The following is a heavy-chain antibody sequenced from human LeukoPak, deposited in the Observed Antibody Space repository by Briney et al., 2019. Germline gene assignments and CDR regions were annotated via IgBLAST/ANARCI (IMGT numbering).Heavy chain of an antibody. V-gene: IGHV4-61*01. CDR1: GGSISSSSYY. D-gene: IGHD5-24*01. CDR3: AREMEMDDAFDI. J-gene: IGHJ3*02. CDR2: IYYSGST. Sequence: SETLSLTCTVSGGSISSSSYYWGWIRQPPGKGLEWIGYIYYSGSTNYNPSLKSRVTISVDTSKNQFSLKLSSVTAADTAVYYCAREMEMDDAFDIWGQGTMVTVSS.